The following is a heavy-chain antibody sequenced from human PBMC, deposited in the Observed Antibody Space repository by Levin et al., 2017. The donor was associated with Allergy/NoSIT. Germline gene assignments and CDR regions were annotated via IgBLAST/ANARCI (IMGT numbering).Heavy chain of an antibody. D-gene: IGHD3-22*01. CDR2: IWYDGSNK. J-gene: IGHJ6*02. CDR3: ARGMAHFYDGSAWSHLIDYYAMDV. CDR1: GFTFRSYG. V-gene: IGHV3-33*01. Sequence: GESLKVSCTASGFTFRSYGMYWVRQAPGRGLEWVAVIWYDGSNKYYLDSVEGRFTISRDNSKNTPYLEMNSLRVEDTAVYYCARGMAHFYDGSAWSHLIDYYAMDVWGQGTTVAVSS.